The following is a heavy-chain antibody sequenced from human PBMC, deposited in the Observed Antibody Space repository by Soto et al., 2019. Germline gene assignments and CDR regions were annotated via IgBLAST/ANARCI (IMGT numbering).Heavy chain of an antibody. Sequence: WWSLRLSSAPAGFTCSNARMSCVSQAPGKGMEWVGRLKCKTDGETTDYAAPVKGRFTISREDSKNTLYLQMNSLKTEDTAVYYCTTDQVGATRTFDYWGQGTLVTVSS. CDR3: TTDQVGATRTFDY. J-gene: IGHJ4*02. V-gene: IGHV3-15*01. CDR1: GFTCSNAR. CDR2: LKCKTDGETT. D-gene: IGHD1-26*01.